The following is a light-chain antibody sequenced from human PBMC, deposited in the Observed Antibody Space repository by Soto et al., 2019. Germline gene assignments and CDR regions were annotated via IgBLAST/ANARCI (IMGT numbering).Light chain of an antibody. CDR3: HQYNEWRT. J-gene: IGKJ1*01. CDR2: GAS. CDR1: QSVSSTY. Sequence: EIVLTQSPGTLSVSPGERATLSCRASQSVSSTYLAWYQQKPGQATRLLIYGASSRATGIPDRFSGSGSGTEFTLTISSLQYEDVAVYYCHQYNEWRTFGQGTKVDIK. V-gene: IGKV3D-15*01.